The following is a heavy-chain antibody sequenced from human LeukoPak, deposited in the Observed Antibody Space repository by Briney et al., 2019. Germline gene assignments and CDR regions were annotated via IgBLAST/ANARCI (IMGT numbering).Heavy chain of an antibody. V-gene: IGHV3-66*02. D-gene: IGHD5-18*01. CDR3: ARDRSYGTYYYMDV. Sequence: GGSLRLSCAASGFTVSSNYMSWVRQAPGKGLEWVSVIYSGGSTYYADSVKGRCTISRDNSKNTLYLQMNSLRAEDTAVYCCARDRSYGTYYYMDVWGKGTTVTVSS. CDR2: IYSGGST. CDR1: GFTVSSNY. J-gene: IGHJ6*03.